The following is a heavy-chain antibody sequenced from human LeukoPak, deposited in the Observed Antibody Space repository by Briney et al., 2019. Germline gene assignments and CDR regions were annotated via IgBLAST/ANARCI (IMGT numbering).Heavy chain of an antibody. Sequence: GGSLRRSCAASGFTFSSYAMSWVRQAPGKGLEWVSAISGSGCSTYYADSVKGRFTISRDNSKNTLYLQMNSLRAEDTAVYYCAKGIAVAGTFDYWGQGTLVTVSS. D-gene: IGHD6-19*01. CDR3: AKGIAVAGTFDY. J-gene: IGHJ4*02. CDR1: GFTFSSYA. CDR2: ISGSGCST. V-gene: IGHV3-23*01.